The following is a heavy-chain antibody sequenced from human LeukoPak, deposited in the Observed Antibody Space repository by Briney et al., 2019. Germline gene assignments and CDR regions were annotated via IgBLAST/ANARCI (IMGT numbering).Heavy chain of an antibody. Sequence: GGSLRLSCAASGFTFSSYGMHWVRQTPGKGLVWVSRINSDGSSTVSADSVKGRFTISRDNAMNTLYLQMNSLRAEDTAVYYCARDLRSPSDTNIAIDYWGQGTLVTVSS. V-gene: IGHV3-74*01. J-gene: IGHJ4*02. CDR1: GFTFSSYG. CDR3: ARDLRSPSDTNIAIDY. CDR2: INSDGSST.